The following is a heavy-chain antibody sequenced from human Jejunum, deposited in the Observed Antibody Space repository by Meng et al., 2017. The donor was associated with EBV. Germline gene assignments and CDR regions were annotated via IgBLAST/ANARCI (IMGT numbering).Heavy chain of an antibody. Sequence: SGPGRVRCSAALSLLCSVSVGSVSGYQSSWFRQPPGKGLEWIAYIHYGGSATYHPSLQSLVTISVDTSKSQFSLKLSSLTAADTAVYYCARLEKVGAEYYFDYWGQGALVTVSS. CDR1: VGSVSGYQ. D-gene: IGHD1-26*01. CDR3: ARLEKVGAEYYFDY. V-gene: IGHV4-59*02. J-gene: IGHJ4*02. CDR2: IHYGGSA.